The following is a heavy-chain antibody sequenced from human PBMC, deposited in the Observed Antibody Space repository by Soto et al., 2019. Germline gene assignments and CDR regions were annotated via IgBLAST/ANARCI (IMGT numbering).Heavy chain of an antibody. Sequence: PGGSLRLSCAASGFTFSSYAMSWVRQAPGKGLEWVSAISGSGGSTYYADSVKGRFTISRDNSKNTLYLQMNSLRAEDTAVYYCAKDSTWVVPAVPVRYGMDVWGQGTTVTVSS. CDR1: GFTFSSYA. CDR2: ISGSGGST. D-gene: IGHD2-2*01. J-gene: IGHJ6*02. CDR3: AKDSTWVVPAVPVRYGMDV. V-gene: IGHV3-23*01.